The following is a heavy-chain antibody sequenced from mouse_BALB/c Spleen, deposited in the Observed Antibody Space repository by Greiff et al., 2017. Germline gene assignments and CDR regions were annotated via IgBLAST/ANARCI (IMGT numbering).Heavy chain of an antibody. CDR2: IDPANGNT. CDR3: ARYGNYVWFAY. CDR1: GFNIKDTY. J-gene: IGHJ3*01. Sequence: EVKLMESGAELVKPGASVKLSCTASGFNIKDTYMHWVKQRPEQGLEWIGRIDPANGNTKYDPKFQGKATITADTSSNTAYLQLSSLTSEDTAVYYCARYGNYVWFAYWGQGTLVTVSA. D-gene: IGHD2-10*02. V-gene: IGHV14-3*02.